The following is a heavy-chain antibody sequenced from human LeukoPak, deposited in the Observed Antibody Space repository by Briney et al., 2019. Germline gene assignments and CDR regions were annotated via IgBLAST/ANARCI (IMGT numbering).Heavy chain of an antibody. CDR2: ISSSSYTI. Sequence: GGSLRLSCAASGFTFSIYNMNWVRQAPGKGLEWVSYISSSSYTIYYADSVKGRFTISRDNAKNSLYLQMNSLRAEDTAVYYCASFGVVPDYWGQGTLVTVSS. CDR1: GFTFSIYN. D-gene: IGHD3-3*01. CDR3: ASFGVVPDY. J-gene: IGHJ4*02. V-gene: IGHV3-48*01.